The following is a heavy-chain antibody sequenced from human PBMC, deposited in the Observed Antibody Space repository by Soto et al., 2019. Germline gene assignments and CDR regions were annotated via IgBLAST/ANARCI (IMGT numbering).Heavy chain of an antibody. Sequence: PGGSLRLSCAASGFTFSSCAMGRVRQAPGKGLEWVGRIKSKTDGGTTDYAAPVKGRFTISRDDSKNTLYLQMNSLKTEDTAVYYCTTDLLRYFDWLLYPDAFDIWGQGTMVTVSS. CDR2: IKSKTDGGTT. CDR1: GFTFSSCA. CDR3: TTDLLRYFDWLLYPDAFDI. D-gene: IGHD3-9*01. V-gene: IGHV3-15*01. J-gene: IGHJ3*02.